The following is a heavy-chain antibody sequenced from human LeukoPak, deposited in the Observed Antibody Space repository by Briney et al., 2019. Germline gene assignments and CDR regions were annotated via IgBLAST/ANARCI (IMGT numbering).Heavy chain of an antibody. D-gene: IGHD3-22*01. CDR2: ISGSGGST. V-gene: IGHV3-23*01. CDR1: GFTFSSYA. J-gene: IGHJ4*02. CDR3: AKTYYFGRNYYDSSGYYFDY. Sequence: GSLRLSCAASGFTFSSYAMSWVRQAPGKGLEGGSVISGSGGSTYYADSVKGRFTISRDNSKNTLYLQMNSLRAEDTAVYYCAKTYYFGRNYYDSSGYYFDYWGQGTLVTVS.